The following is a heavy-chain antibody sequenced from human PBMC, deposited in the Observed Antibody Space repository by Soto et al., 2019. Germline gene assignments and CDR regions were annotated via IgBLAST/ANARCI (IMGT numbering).Heavy chain of an antibody. CDR2: INAGTGQV. Sequence: ASVKVSCKGSGYTFTRYGMHWVRQAPGQRLEWMGWINAGTGQVKYSQKFQGRVLITRDTSASTAYMELSSLRSEDTAVYYCARVMTVQAFDIWGQGTMVTVSS. CDR3: ARVMTVQAFDI. V-gene: IGHV1-3*01. D-gene: IGHD4-17*01. J-gene: IGHJ3*02. CDR1: GYTFTRYG.